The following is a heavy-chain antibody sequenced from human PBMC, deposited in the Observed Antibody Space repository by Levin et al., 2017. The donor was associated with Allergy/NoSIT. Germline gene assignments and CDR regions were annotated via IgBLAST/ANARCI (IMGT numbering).Heavy chain of an antibody. CDR3: ARGPVAYYDFWSGPYVRWFDP. J-gene: IGHJ5*02. V-gene: IGHV4-34*01. D-gene: IGHD3-3*01. Sequence: SETLSLTCAVYGGSFSGYYWSWIRQPPGKGLEWIGEINHSGSTNYNPSLKSRVTISVDTSKNQFSLKLSSVTAADTAVYYCARGPVAYYDFWSGPYVRWFDPWGQGTLVTVSS. CDR2: INHSGST. CDR1: GGSFSGYY.